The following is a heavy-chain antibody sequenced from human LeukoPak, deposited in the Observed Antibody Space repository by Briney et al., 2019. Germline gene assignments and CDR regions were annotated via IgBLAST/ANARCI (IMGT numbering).Heavy chain of an antibody. J-gene: IGHJ4*02. CDR1: GFIFSNYA. D-gene: IGHD2-21*01. Sequence: GGSLRLSCVVSGFIFSNYAMTWVRQAPGKGLEWVSTISDSGGRTNYADSVQGRFTISRDNSKNTLYLQMNSLRAEDTAVYYCAKRPRSLLTFDYWGQGTLVTVSS. CDR2: ISDSGGRT. CDR3: AKRPRSLLTFDY. V-gene: IGHV3-23*01.